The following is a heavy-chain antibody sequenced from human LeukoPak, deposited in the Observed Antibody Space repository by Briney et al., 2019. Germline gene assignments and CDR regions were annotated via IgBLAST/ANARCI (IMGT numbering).Heavy chain of an antibody. J-gene: IGHJ6*03. D-gene: IGHD2-2*01. Sequence: ASVKVSCKASGYTFTSYGINWVRQAPGQGLEWMGWINPNSGGTNYAQKFQGRVTMTRDTSISTAYMELSRLRSDDTAVYYCARDLYCSSASCYRGQGAYYYMDVWGKGTTVTVSS. CDR2: INPNSGGT. CDR1: GYTFTSYG. CDR3: ARDLYCSSASCYRGQGAYYYMDV. V-gene: IGHV1-2*02.